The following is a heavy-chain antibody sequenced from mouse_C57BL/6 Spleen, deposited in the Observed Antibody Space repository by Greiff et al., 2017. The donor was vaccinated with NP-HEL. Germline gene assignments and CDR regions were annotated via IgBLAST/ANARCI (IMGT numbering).Heavy chain of an antibody. J-gene: IGHJ4*01. V-gene: IGHV1-26*01. D-gene: IGHD1-1*01. CDR2: INPNNGGT. CDR1: GYTFTDYY. Sequence: EVQLQQSGPELVKPGASVKISCKASGYTFTDYYMNWVKQSPGKSLEWIGDINPNNGGTSYNQKFKGKATLTVDKSSSTAYMELRSLTSEDSAVYYCANYYGSQRYAMDYWGQGTSVTVSS. CDR3: ANYYGSQRYAMDY.